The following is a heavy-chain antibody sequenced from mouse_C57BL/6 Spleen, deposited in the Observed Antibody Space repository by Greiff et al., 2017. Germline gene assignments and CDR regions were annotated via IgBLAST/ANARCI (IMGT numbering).Heavy chain of an antibody. V-gene: IGHV1-81*01. D-gene: IGHD2-4*01. CDR1: GYTFTSYG. CDR2: IYPRSGNT. J-gene: IGHJ3*01. CDR3: AGIYYDFAWFAY. Sequence: QVQLQQSGAELARPGASVKLSCKASGYTFTSYGISWVKQRTGQGLEWIGEIYPRSGNTYYNEKFKGKATLTADKSSSPAYMELRRLTSSDSAVYFCAGIYYDFAWFAYWGQGTLVTVSA.